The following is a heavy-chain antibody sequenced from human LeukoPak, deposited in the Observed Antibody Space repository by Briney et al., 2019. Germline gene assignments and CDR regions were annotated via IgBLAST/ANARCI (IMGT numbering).Heavy chain of an antibody. J-gene: IGHJ4*02. CDR2: IYYSGST. CDR3: ARSTTQGIVVVPAAIDY. V-gene: IGHV4-39*01. CDR1: GGSISSGSYY. D-gene: IGHD2-2*01. Sequence: SETLSLTCTVSGGSISSGSYYWGWIRQPPGKGLEWIGSIYYSGSTYYNPSLKSRVTISVDTSKNQFSLKLSSVTAADTAVYFCARSTTQGIVVVPAAIDYWGQGTLVTVSS.